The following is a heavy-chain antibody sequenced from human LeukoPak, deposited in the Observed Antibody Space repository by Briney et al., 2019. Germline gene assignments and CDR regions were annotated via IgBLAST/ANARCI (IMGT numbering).Heavy chain of an antibody. V-gene: IGHV4-59*01. CDR1: GGSISSYY. D-gene: IGHD6-13*01. CDR2: IYYSGST. CDR3: ARRAAGTSFDC. Sequence: SETLSLTCTVSGGSISSYYWSWIRQPPGKGLEWIGYIYYSGSTNYNPSLKSRVTISVDTSKNQFSLKLSSVTAADTAVYYCARRAAGTSFDCWGQGTLVTVSS. J-gene: IGHJ4*02.